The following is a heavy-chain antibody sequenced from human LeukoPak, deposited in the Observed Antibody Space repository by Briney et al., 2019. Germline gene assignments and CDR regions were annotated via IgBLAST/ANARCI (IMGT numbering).Heavy chain of an antibody. Sequence: PSETLSLTCTVSGGSISSYYWSWIRQPPGKGLEWIGYIHYSGSTNYNPSLKSRLTISVETSKNQFSLKLRSVTAADTAVYYCARVKGVVTAILDYWGQGTLVTVSS. J-gene: IGHJ4*02. CDR3: ARVKGVVTAILDY. CDR2: IHYSGST. CDR1: GGSISSYY. V-gene: IGHV4-59*01. D-gene: IGHD2-21*02.